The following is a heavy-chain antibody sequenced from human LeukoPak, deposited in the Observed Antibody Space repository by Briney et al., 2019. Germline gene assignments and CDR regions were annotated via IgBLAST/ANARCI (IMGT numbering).Heavy chain of an antibody. J-gene: IGHJ4*02. CDR3: VYGPRQYYFDY. V-gene: IGHV3-30-3*01. Sequence: PGRSLRLSCAASGFTFSSYAMHWVRQAPGKGLEWVAVISYDGSNKYYADSVKGRFTIPRDNSKNTLYLQMNSLRAEDTAVYYCVYGPRQYYFDYWGQGTLVTVSS. CDR1: GFTFSSYA. D-gene: IGHD2-2*02. CDR2: ISYDGSNK.